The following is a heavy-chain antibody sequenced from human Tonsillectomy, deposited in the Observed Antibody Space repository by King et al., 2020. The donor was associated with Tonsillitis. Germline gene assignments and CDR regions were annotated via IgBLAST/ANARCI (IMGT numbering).Heavy chain of an antibody. V-gene: IGHV2-70*15. J-gene: IGHJ4*02. Sequence: QLTLKESGPALVKPTQTLTLTCTFSGFSLSTSGMCVSWIRQPPGKALEWLARIDWDDDKYYSTSLKTRLTISKDTSKNQVVLTMTNMEPVDTATYYCALTYGSVSYRYFDYWGQGTLVTVSS. CDR2: IDWDDDK. CDR1: GFSLSTSGMC. D-gene: IGHD3-10*01. CDR3: ALTYGSVSYRYFDY.